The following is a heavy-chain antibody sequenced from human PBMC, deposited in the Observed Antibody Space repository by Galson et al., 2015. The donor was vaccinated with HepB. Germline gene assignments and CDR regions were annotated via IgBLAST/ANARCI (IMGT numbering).Heavy chain of an antibody. Sequence: SLRLSCAASGFTFSSYGMHWVRQAPGKGLEWVAVISYDGSNKYYADSVKGRFTISRDNSKNTLYLQMNSLRAEDTAVYYCAKGVAVAGTPLDFWGQGTLVTVSS. CDR2: ISYDGSNK. V-gene: IGHV3-30*18. J-gene: IGHJ4*02. CDR1: GFTFSSYG. CDR3: AKGVAVAGTPLDF. D-gene: IGHD6-19*01.